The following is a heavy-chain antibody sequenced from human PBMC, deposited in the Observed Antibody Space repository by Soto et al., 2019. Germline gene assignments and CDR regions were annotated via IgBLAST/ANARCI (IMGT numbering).Heavy chain of an antibody. CDR2: INHSGSV. D-gene: IGHD3-10*01. J-gene: IGHJ5*02. CDR3: EKGPHSVYYDSGTFYACVP. CDR1: GGSFRGYY. V-gene: IGHV4-34*01. Sequence: ASETLSLTCAVYGGSFRGYYWSWIRQPPGKGLEWIGEINHSGSVNFNPTFKSRVTILLDTSKNQMSLQLSSVSAADTAIYYCEKGPHSVYYDSGTFYACVPWGQGALVTVSS.